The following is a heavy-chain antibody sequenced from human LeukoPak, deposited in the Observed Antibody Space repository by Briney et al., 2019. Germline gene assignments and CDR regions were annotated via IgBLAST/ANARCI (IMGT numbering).Heavy chain of an antibody. D-gene: IGHD3-10*01. J-gene: IGHJ4*02. V-gene: IGHV3-23*01. CDR1: GFTFSSHA. Sequence: PGGSLRLSCAASGFTFSSHAMSLVRQAPGKGLEWVSSIGGSGKNTFYADAVKGRFTISRDNSKDTLYLQMNSLRAEDTAVYYCAKDLETINPTMDWGQGTLVTVSS. CDR2: IGGSGKNT. CDR3: AKDLETINPTMD.